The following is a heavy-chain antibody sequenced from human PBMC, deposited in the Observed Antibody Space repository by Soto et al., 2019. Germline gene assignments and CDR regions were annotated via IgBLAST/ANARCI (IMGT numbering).Heavy chain of an antibody. CDR1: GYTFTSYY. V-gene: IGHV1-46*01. J-gene: IGHJ6*02. D-gene: IGHD5-12*01. CDR3: ARDISPLDIVATTPLSYYYGMDV. CDR2: INPSGGST. Sequence: ASVKVSCKASGYTFTSYYMHWVRQAPGQGLEWMGIINPSGGSTSYAQKLQGRVTMTTDTSTSTAYMELRSLRSDDTAVYYCARDISPLDIVATTPLSYYYGMDVWGQGTTVTVSS.